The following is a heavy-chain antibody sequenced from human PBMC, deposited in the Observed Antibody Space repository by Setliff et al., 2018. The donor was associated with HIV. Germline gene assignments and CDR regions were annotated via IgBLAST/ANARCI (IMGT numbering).Heavy chain of an antibody. J-gene: IGHJ3*02. CDR1: GGSMNENH. CDR3: ARTGYAFDI. V-gene: IGHV4-4*08. Sequence: SETLSLTCTASGGSMNENHWSWLRQSPGKGLEWIAYIHTSGSTYFNPSFISRVTISIDSSKNQFSLKLMSLTAADTAVYYCARTGYAFDIWGRGTMVTVSS. CDR2: IHTSGST.